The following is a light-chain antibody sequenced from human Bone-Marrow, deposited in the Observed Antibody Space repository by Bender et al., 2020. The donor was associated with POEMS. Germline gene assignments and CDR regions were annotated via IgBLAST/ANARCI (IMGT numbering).Light chain of an antibody. CDR2: DDR. CDR3: QVWDRTIDHWV. CDR1: NIGTKS. V-gene: IGLV3-21*02. Sequence: SFFLTQPPSVSVAPGQTASITCGEKNIGTKSVHWYQQKPGLAPVLFVYDDRDRPSGIPERFSGSNSGNTATLTISRVEAGDEADYFCQVWDRTIDHWVFGGGTKLTVL. J-gene: IGLJ3*02.